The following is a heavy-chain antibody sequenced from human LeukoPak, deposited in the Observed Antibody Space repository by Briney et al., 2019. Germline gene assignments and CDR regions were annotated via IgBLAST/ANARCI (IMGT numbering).Heavy chain of an antibody. Sequence: GGSLRLSCAASGFTFSSYGMHWVRQAPGKGLEWVAVIWYDGSNKYYADSVKGRFTISRDNSKNTLYLQMNSLRAEDTAVYYCARSWIQSYYFDYWGQGTLVTASS. CDR2: IWYDGSNK. CDR1: GFTFSSYG. D-gene: IGHD5-18*01. J-gene: IGHJ4*02. V-gene: IGHV3-33*01. CDR3: ARSWIQSYYFDY.